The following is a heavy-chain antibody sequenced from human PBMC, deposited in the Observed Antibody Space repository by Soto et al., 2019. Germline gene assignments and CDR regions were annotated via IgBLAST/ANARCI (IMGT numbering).Heavy chain of an antibody. CDR1: GYSFINYW. CDR3: ARPDNDYVAS. CDR2: INPGNSET. Sequence: GESLKISCQASGYSFINYWIGWVRQIPGKGLEWMAIINPGNSETRYSPAFQGQVTISADRFITTVYLEWSSLKASDTAMYYCARPDNDYVASWGQGALVTVSS. J-gene: IGHJ4*02. V-gene: IGHV5-51*01.